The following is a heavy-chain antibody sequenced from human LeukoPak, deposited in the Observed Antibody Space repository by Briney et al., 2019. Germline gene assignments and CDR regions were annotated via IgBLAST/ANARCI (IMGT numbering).Heavy chain of an antibody. J-gene: IGHJ4*02. CDR2: ISAYNGNT. V-gene: IGHV1-18*01. CDR1: GYTFTSYG. CDR3: ARVRDSSGWYYFDY. Sequence: ASVKVSCKASGYTFTSYGISWVRQAPGQGLEWMGWISAYNGNTNYAQKLQGRVTMPTDTSTSTASMELRSLRSDDTAVHYCARVRDSSGWYYFDYWGQGTLVTVSS. D-gene: IGHD6-19*01.